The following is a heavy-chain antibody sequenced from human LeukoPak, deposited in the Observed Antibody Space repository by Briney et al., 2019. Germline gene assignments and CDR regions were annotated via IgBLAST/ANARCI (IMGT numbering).Heavy chain of an antibody. V-gene: IGHV3-33*01. J-gene: IGHJ4*02. CDR1: GFTFSSYG. CDR3: AREGHVSSDY. D-gene: IGHD3-10*02. Sequence: GRSLRLSCAASGFTFSSYGMHWVRQAPGNGLEWVAVIWYDGSNKYYADSVKGRFTISRDNSKNTLYLQMNSLRAEDTAVYYCAREGHVSSDYWGQGTLVTVSS. CDR2: IWYDGSNK.